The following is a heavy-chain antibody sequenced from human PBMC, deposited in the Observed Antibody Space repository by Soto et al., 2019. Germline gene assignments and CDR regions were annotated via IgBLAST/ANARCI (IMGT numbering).Heavy chain of an antibody. CDR3: ARSHYETYYDYIWGSYRRISDYYYYYMDV. V-gene: IGHV1-69*05. J-gene: IGHJ6*03. Sequence: SVKVSSKTSGGSFSSYVIALVRQAPGQGLKWMGGIIPIFGTANYAQKFQGRVTITTDASTSTVYMELSSLRSEDTAVYYCARSHYETYYDYIWGSYRRISDYYYYYMDVWGKGTTVTVSS. D-gene: IGHD3-16*02. CDR2: IIPIFGTA. CDR1: GGSFSSYV.